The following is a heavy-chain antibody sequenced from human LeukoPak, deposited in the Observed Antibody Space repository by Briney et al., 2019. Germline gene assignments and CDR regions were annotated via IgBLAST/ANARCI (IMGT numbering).Heavy chain of an antibody. V-gene: IGHV3-30*02. D-gene: IGHD6-13*01. Sequence: GGSLRLSCAASGFTFSSYGMHWVRQAPGKGLEWVAFIRYDGSNKYYADSVKGRFTISRDNSKNTLYLQMNSLRAEDTAVYYCAKAVNLAAVLGDWGQGTLVTVSS. J-gene: IGHJ4*02. CDR2: IRYDGSNK. CDR3: AKAVNLAAVLGD. CDR1: GFTFSSYG.